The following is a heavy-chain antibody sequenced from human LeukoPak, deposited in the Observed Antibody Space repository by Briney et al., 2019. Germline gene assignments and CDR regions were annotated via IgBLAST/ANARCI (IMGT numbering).Heavy chain of an antibody. CDR2: IYYSGST. V-gene: IGHV4-31*03. J-gene: IGHJ3*02. D-gene: IGHD5-18*01. CDR1: GGSISSGGYY. CDR3: ARVRMYSYGAPHPAHAFDI. Sequence: PSETLSLTCTVSGGSISSGGYYRSWIRQHPGKGLEWIGYIYYSGSTYYNPSLKSRVTILVDTSKNQFSLKLSSVTAADTAVYYCARVRMYSYGAPHPAHAFDIWGQGTMVTVSS.